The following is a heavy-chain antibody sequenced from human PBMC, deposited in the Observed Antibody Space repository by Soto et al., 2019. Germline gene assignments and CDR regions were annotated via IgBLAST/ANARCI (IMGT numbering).Heavy chain of an antibody. CDR3: VKAVYLLDFDY. V-gene: IGHV3-23*01. J-gene: IGHJ4*02. Sequence: PGGSLRLSCAASGFTFSSYAMTWVRQAPGKGLEWVSTISGTGDNTYYADSVKGRFTISRDNSKNTVYLQMNSLRAEDTAVYYCVKAVYLLDFDYWGQGTLVTVSS. CDR2: ISGTGDNT. D-gene: IGHD1-20*01. CDR1: GFTFSSYA.